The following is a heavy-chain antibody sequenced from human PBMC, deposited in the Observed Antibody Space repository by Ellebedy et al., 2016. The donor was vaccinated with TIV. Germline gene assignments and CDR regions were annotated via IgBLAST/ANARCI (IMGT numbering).Heavy chain of an antibody. CDR1: GGSISSSSYY. CDR3: AGYDGLRRFDP. Sequence: SETLSLTCTVSGGSISSSSYYWGWIRQPPGKGLEWIGSIYYSGSTYYNPSLKSRVTISVDTSKNQFSLKLSSVTAADTAVYYCAGYDGLRRFDPWGQGTLVTVSS. CDR2: IYYSGST. J-gene: IGHJ5*02. D-gene: IGHD5-12*01. V-gene: IGHV4-39*07.